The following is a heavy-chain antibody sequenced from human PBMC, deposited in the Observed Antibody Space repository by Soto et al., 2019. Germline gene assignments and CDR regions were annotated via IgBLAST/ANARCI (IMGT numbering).Heavy chain of an antibody. CDR2: IYYGGTP. D-gene: IGHD1-1*01. Sequence: QVQLQESGPGLVKPSQTLSLICIVPGGSISSVAFGSYWPGIRQHLGKGLEWIGSIYYGGTPYYNPSLKSRPIISMDTSENQFSLELTSVTASDPAIYFCASGHDAYKVRYWGQGTLVTVSS. J-gene: IGHJ4*02. CDR3: ASGHDAYKVRY. V-gene: IGHV4-31*03. CDR1: GGSISSVAFGSY.